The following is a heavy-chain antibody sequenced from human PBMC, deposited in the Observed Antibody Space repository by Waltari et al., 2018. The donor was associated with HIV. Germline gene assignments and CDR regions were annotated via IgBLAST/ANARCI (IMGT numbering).Heavy chain of an antibody. CDR1: GGSITSGLYR. Sequence: QVQLHESGPGLVKPSQTLSLTCTVSGGSITSGLYRWSWSRQSAGKGLEWIGRLFTSGRTNYNPSLESRVFISVDRSKNQLSLKLTSVTAADTAVYFCARDYGDYGMDVWGQGTTVTVSS. CDR2: LFTSGRT. J-gene: IGHJ6*02. D-gene: IGHD3-10*01. V-gene: IGHV4-61*02. CDR3: ARDYGDYGMDV.